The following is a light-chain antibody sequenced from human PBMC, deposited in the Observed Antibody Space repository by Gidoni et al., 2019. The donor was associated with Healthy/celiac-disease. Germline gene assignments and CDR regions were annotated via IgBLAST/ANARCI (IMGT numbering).Light chain of an antibody. Sequence: QSALTQPASVSGSPGQSITISCTVTSSDVGGYNSVSWYQQHPGKAPKLMIYEVSNRPSGVSNRFSGSKSGNTASLTISGLQAEDEADYYCSSYTSSSTVVFGGGTKLTGL. V-gene: IGLV2-14*01. CDR1: SSDVGGYNS. CDR2: EVS. J-gene: IGLJ2*01. CDR3: SSYTSSSTVV.